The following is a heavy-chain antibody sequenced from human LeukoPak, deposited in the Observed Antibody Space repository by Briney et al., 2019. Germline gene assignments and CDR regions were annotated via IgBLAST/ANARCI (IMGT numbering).Heavy chain of an antibody. J-gene: IGHJ6*03. CDR2: INPNSGAT. CDR1: GYAFTGYY. CDR3: ARGIYSTDLYFYMDV. V-gene: IGHV1-2*06. D-gene: IGHD2/OR15-2a*01. Sequence: ASVKVSCTASGYAFTGYYMDWVRQAPGQGLEWMGRINPNSGATNYAQKFQGRVTMTRDTSISTAYMVFNGLRSDDTAVYYCARGIYSTDLYFYMDVWGKGTTVTVYS.